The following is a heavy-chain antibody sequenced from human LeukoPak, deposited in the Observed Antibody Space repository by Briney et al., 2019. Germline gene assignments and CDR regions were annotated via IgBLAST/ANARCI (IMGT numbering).Heavy chain of an antibody. CDR2: IRYDGSNK. D-gene: IGHD6-19*01. V-gene: IGHV3-30*02. Sequence: PGGSLRLSCAASGFTFSSYGMHWVRQAPGKGLEWVAFIRYDGSNKYYADSVKGRFTISRDNSKNTLYLQMNSLRAEDTAVYYCAKDRIAVADLFDYWGQGTLVTVSS. CDR3: AKDRIAVADLFDY. J-gene: IGHJ4*02. CDR1: GFTFSSYG.